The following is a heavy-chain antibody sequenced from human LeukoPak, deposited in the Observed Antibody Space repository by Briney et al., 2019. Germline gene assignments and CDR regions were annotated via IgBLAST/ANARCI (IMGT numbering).Heavy chain of an antibody. J-gene: IGHJ4*02. D-gene: IGHD5-18*01. CDR1: GFTFSGSA. V-gene: IGHV3-73*01. Sequence: GGSLKLSCAASGFTFSGSAMHWVRQASGKGLEWVGRIRSETNSYATVYAASVKGRFTISRDDSKNTAYLQMNSLKTEDTAVYYCTTPGDTAMPNFDYWGQGTLVTVSS. CDR2: IRSETNSYAT. CDR3: TTPGDTAMPNFDY.